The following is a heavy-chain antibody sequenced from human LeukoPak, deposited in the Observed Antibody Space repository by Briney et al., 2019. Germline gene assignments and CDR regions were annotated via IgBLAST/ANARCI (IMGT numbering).Heavy chain of an antibody. CDR3: ARERLLWFGELSPRAFDI. J-gene: IGHJ3*02. CDR2: ISSSSSYT. D-gene: IGHD3-10*01. V-gene: IGHV3-21*05. CDR1: GFTFSSYA. Sequence: GGSLRLSCAASGFTFSSYAMTWVRQAPGKGLEWVSYISSSSSYTNYADSVKGRFTISRDNAKNSLYLQMNSLRAEDTAVYYCARERLLWFGELSPRAFDIWGQGTMVTVSS.